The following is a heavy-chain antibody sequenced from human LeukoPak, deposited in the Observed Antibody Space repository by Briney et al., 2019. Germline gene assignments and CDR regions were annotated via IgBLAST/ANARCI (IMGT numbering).Heavy chain of an antibody. D-gene: IGHD3-10*01. J-gene: IGHJ4*02. CDR3: ASRHYSSGTSSPLDY. Sequence: SETLSLTCAVYGGSFSGYYWSWIRQPPGKGLEWIGEINHSGSTNYNPSLRSRVTISVDTSKNQFSLKLSSVTAADTAVYYCASRHYSSGTSSPLDYWGQGTLVTVSS. CDR2: INHSGST. CDR1: GGSFSGYY. V-gene: IGHV4-34*01.